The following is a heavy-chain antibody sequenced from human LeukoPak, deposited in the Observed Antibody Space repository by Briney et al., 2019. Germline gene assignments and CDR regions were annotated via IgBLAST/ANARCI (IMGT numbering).Heavy chain of an antibody. V-gene: IGHV4-39*01. Sequence: PSETLSLTCTVSDGSISSSPYYWGWIRQPPGKGLEWIGSIYYSGSTYCNPSLKSRVTISVDTSKNQFSLNLNSVTAADTAVYYCARPLNYYYYMDVWGKGTTVTVSS. CDR3: ARPLNYYYYMDV. CDR2: IYYSGST. J-gene: IGHJ6*03. CDR1: DGSISSSPYY.